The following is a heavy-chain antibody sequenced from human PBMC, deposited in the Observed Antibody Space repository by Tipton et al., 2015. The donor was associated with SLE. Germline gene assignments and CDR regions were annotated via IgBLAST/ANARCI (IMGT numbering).Heavy chain of an antibody. CDR3: ARSDYYDSSGYYSYAFDI. CDR2: IYNSGSG. Sequence: TLSLTCTVSGGSISSHYWSWIRQPPGKGLEWIGYIYNSGSGNYNPSLKSRVTISVDTSKNQFSLKLSSVSAAVTAVYSCARSDYYDSSGYYSYAFDIWGQGTMVTVSS. J-gene: IGHJ3*02. D-gene: IGHD3-22*01. V-gene: IGHV4-59*11. CDR1: GGSISSHY.